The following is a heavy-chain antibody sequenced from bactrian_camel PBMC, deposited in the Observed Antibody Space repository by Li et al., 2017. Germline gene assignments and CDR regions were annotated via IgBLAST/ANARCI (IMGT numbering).Heavy chain of an antibody. CDR3: AASIRPSCLALHINDYRI. CDR1: GYTYIRAW. Sequence: HVQLVESGGGSAQAGGSLRLSCTASGYTYIRAWFRQAPGQEREAVARILTDTDNTFYSDSVKGRFTISHDAAKNTLYLQMDSLRPEDTAMYYCAASIRPSCLALHINDYRIWGQGTQVTVS. CDR2: ILTDTDNT. J-gene: IGHJ4*01. V-gene: IGHV3S1*01.